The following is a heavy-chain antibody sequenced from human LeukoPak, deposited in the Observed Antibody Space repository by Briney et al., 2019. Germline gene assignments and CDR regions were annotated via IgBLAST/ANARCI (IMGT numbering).Heavy chain of an antibody. D-gene: IGHD5-18*01. CDR2: IQSTGNS. J-gene: IGHJ4*02. Sequence: SETLSLTCTVFGDPISTYRWNWIRQPPGKGLEWIAYIQSTGNSQYNPSLKSRVAMSVDTSKNQVVLNLSSVTAADTAVYYCARDKRRSYGRYFAHWGQGMLVTVSS. CDR3: ARDKRRSYGRYFAH. CDR1: GDPISTYR. V-gene: IGHV4-59*01.